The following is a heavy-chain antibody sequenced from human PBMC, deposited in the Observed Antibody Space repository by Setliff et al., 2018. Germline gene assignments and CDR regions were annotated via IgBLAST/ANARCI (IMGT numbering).Heavy chain of an antibody. CDR2: INNYSFKT. D-gene: IGHD3-22*01. Sequence: VASVKVSCKASGYTFTNYGITWVRQAPGQGLEWMGWINNYSFKTNYPQKFLGRVTVTTDTSTGTAYMELGSLTSDDTAIYYCARINFYVSSGYYYAPDYWGPGTLVTVSS. J-gene: IGHJ4*02. V-gene: IGHV1-18*01. CDR3: ARINFYVSSGYYYAPDY. CDR1: GYTFTNYG.